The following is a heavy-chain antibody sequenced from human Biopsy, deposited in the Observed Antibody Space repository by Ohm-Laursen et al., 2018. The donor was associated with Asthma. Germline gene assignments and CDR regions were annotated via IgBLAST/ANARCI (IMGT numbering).Heavy chain of an antibody. D-gene: IGHD6-19*01. J-gene: IGHJ4*02. CDR1: RFTYE. V-gene: IGHV3-30-3*01. Sequence: SLRLSCSASRFTYELHWVRQAPGKGLEGAAVISYDGSSIYYADSVKGRFTISRDNSKNTLSLQMNSLTAEDTAVYYCAREGVAGTHIEDWGQGTLVTVSS. CDR2: ISYDGSSI. CDR3: AREGVAGTHIED.